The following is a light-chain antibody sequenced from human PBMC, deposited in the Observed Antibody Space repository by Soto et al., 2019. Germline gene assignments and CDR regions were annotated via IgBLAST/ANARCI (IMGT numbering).Light chain of an antibody. J-gene: IGLJ2*01. Sequence: QSVLTQPASVSGSPGQSITISCTGTSSDVGGYNYVSWYQQHPGKAPKLMIYNVNYRPSGVSDRFSGSKFGNTASLTISGLQAEDEADYYCKSYTTGSTLVIFGGGTKLTVL. CDR2: NVN. CDR1: SSDVGGYNY. CDR3: KSYTTGSTLVI. V-gene: IGLV2-14*03.